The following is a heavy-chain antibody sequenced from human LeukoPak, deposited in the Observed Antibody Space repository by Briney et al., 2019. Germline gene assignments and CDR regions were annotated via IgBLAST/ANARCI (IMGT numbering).Heavy chain of an antibody. Sequence: ASVKVSFKAFGYGFTSYYIHWVRQAPGQGLEWMGIINPSVGGTTYARKFQGRVTMTRDTSTSTVYMELSSLRSEDTAVYYCARHGSGRYYPAEGRVDYWGQGTLVTVSS. CDR3: ARHGSGRYYPAEGRVDY. CDR2: INPSVGGT. CDR1: GYGFTSYY. J-gene: IGHJ4*02. V-gene: IGHV1-46*03. D-gene: IGHD3-10*01.